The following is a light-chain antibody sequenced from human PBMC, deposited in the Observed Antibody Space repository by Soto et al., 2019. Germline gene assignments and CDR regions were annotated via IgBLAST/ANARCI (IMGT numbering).Light chain of an antibody. J-gene: IGLJ3*02. CDR3: SSYTSTNSGV. CDR1: SSDVGVYNY. Sequence: QSVLTQSASVSGSPGQSITISCTGTSSDVGVYNYVSWYQQHPGKAPKLIIYDVSNRPSGVSTRFSGSKSGNTASLTISGLQAEDEADYSCSSYTSTNSGVFGGGTKLTVL. CDR2: DVS. V-gene: IGLV2-14*01.